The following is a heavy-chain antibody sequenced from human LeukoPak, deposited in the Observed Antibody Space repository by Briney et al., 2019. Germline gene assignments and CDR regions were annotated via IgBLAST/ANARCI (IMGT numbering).Heavy chain of an antibody. J-gene: IGHJ4*02. V-gene: IGHV3-38-3*01. CDR2: ISGGST. D-gene: IGHD6-13*01. Sequence: GGSLRLSCAASGFTVSSNEMSWVRQAPGKGLEWVSSISGGSTYYADSRKGRFTISRDNSKNSLYLQMNSLRAEDTALYYCAKDPTGGYSSSWYPDYWGQGTLVTVSS. CDR1: GFTVSSNE. CDR3: AKDPTGGYSSSWYPDY.